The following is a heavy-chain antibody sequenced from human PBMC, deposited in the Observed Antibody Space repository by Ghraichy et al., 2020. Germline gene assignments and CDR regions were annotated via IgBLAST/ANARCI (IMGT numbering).Heavy chain of an antibody. V-gene: IGHV4-61*01. J-gene: IGHJ3*02. D-gene: IGHD3-10*01. CDR1: GGSVSSGSYY. CDR3: ARVGEYGSGSPDAFDI. Sequence: ETLSLTCTVSGGSVSSGSYYWSWIRQPPGKGLEWIAYIYYSGSTNYNPSLKSRVTISVDTSKNQFSLRLSSVTAADTAVYYCARVGEYGSGSPDAFDIWGQGTMVTVSS. CDR2: IYYSGST.